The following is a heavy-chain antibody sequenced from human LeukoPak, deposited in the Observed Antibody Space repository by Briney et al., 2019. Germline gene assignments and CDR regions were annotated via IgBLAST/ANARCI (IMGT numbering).Heavy chain of an antibody. V-gene: IGHV4-34*01. CDR1: GGSISSYY. Sequence: PSETLSLTCTVSGGSISSYYWSWIRQPPGKGLEWLGEINHSGSTNYNPSLKSRVTISVDTSKNQFSLKLSSVTAADTAVYYCARVPPEDGPPFDYWGQGTLVTVSS. CDR2: INHSGST. CDR3: ARVPPEDGPPFDY. J-gene: IGHJ4*02. D-gene: IGHD2-15*01.